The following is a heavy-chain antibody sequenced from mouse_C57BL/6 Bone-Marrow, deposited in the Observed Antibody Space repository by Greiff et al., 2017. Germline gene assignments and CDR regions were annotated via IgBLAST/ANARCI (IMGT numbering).Heavy chain of an antibody. V-gene: IGHV5-6*01. Sequence: EVKVVESGGDLVKPGGSLKLSCAASGFTFSSYGMSWVRQTPDKRLEWVATISSGGSYTYSPDSVQGRFTVSRDNAKNTLYLQMSSLKSEDTAMYNCARLGVYDWAGFAYWGQGTLVTVSA. CDR2: ISSGGSYT. D-gene: IGHD2-12*01. CDR1: GFTFSSYG. J-gene: IGHJ3*01. CDR3: ARLGVYDWAGFAY.